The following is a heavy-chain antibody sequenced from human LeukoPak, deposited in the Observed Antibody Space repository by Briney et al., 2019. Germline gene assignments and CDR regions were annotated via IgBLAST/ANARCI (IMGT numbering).Heavy chain of an antibody. CDR1: GYTFTSYD. V-gene: IGHV1-8*01. J-gene: IGHJ6*02. D-gene: IGHD6-19*01. Sequence: ASVKVSCKASGYTFTSYDFNWLRQATGQGPEWMGWMNPNSGATGYAQKFQGRITMTRSASINTAYMELSSLRSEDTAVYYCARQGVAVAGIDYYYYGMDVWGQGTTVTVSS. CDR3: ARQGVAVAGIDYYYYGMDV. CDR2: MNPNSGAT.